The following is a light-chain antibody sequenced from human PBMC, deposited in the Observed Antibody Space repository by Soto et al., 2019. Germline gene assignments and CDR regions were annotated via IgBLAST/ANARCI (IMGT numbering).Light chain of an antibody. V-gene: IGKV3-15*01. CDR2: GAS. J-gene: IGKJ5*01. CDR1: QSVRIN. CDR3: QQHNNWTPIT. Sequence: EIVMTQSPATLSVSPGEGATLSCRASQSVRINLAWYQQKPGQAPRLLLYGASTRAICIPARFSGSGSGTEFTLTISSLQSEDFAVYSCQQHNNWTPITFGQGTRLEIK.